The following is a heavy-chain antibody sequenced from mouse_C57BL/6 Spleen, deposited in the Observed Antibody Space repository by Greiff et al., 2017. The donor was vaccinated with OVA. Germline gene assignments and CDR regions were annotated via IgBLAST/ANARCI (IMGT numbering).Heavy chain of an antibody. CDR1: GFTFTDYY. V-gene: IGHV7-3*01. J-gene: IGHJ4*01. CDR3: ARYRTDYYAMDY. CDR2: IRNKANGYTT. Sequence: EVKLMESGGGLVQPGGSLSLSCAASGFTFTDYYMSWVRQPPGKALEWLGFIRNKANGYTTEYSASVKGRFTISRDNSQSILYLQMNALRAEDSATYYCARYRTDYYAMDYWGQGTSVTVSS.